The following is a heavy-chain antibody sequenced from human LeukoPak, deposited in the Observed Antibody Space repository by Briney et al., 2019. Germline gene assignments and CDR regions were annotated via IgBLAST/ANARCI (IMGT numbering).Heavy chain of an antibody. J-gene: IGHJ4*02. CDR1: GGSISSGSYY. V-gene: IGHV4-39*01. Sequence: SETLSLTCTVSGGSISSGSYYWSWIRQPPGKGLGWIGNIYSSGSTYYNASLQSRVTISIDTSKNQFSLRLNSVTAADTAMYYCAKSGGYGLIDYWGQGTRVTVSS. D-gene: IGHD1-26*01. CDR2: IYSSGST. CDR3: AKSGGYGLIDY.